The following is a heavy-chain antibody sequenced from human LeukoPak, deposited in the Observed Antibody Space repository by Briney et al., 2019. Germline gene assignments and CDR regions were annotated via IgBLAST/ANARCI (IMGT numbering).Heavy chain of an antibody. J-gene: IGHJ5*02. V-gene: IGHV4-59*01. CDR3: ASDSKSSSWYSGINWFDP. D-gene: IGHD6-13*01. Sequence: SETLSLTCTVSGGSISSYYWSWIRQPPGKGLEWIGYIYYSGSTNYNPSLKSRVTISVDTSKNQFSLKLSSVTAADTAVYYCASDSKSSSWYSGINWFDPWGQGTLVTVSS. CDR1: GGSISSYY. CDR2: IYYSGST.